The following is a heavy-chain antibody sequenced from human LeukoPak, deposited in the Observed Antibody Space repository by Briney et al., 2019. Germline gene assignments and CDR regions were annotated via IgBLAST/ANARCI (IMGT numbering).Heavy chain of an antibody. CDR2: INPNSGGT. CDR1: GYTFTDYY. D-gene: IGHD6-13*01. CDR3: AREDIAAAGTGDY. J-gene: IGHJ4*02. Sequence: GASVKVSFKASGYTFTDYYMHWVRQAPGQGLEWMGWINPNSGGTNYAQKFQGRVTMTRDTSISTAYMELSRLRSDDTAVYYCAREDIAAAGTGDYWGQGTLVAVSS. V-gene: IGHV1-2*02.